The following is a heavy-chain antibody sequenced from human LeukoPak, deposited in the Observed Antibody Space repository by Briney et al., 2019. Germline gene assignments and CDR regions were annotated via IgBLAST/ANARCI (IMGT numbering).Heavy chain of an antibody. J-gene: IGHJ4*02. CDR1: GGSISSYY. D-gene: IGHD3-22*01. CDR3: ARVRVSSGHHPWYFDY. CDR2: IYNGGST. Sequence: SETLSLTCIVSGGSISSYYWTWSRQPPGKGLEWIGNIYNGGSTNYNPSLKSRVTILADTSKNQFSLKVRSVTAADTAVYYCARVRVSSGHHPWYFDYWGQGTLVTVTS. V-gene: IGHV4-59*01.